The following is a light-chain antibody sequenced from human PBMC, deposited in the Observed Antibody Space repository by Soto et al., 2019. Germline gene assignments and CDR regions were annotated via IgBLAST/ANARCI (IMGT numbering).Light chain of an antibody. CDR1: QSVIRSY. Sequence: EIVLAPSPATLSLSPVDIATLSFGSSQSVIRSYLAWYQQKPGQAPRLLIYGASSRATGIPDRFSGSGSGTDFTLTISRLEPEDFAVYYCQKYGSSRWTFGQGTKVDIK. V-gene: IGKV3-20*01. CDR3: QKYGSSRWT. CDR2: GAS. J-gene: IGKJ1*01.